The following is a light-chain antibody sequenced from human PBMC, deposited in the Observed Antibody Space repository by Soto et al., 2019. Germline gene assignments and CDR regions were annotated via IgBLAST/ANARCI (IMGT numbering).Light chain of an antibody. V-gene: IGKV3-20*01. Sequence: IVLTQSPGTLSLSPGERATLSYRASQSVSSSYLAWYQQKPGQAPRLLIYGASSRATGIPDRFSGSGSGTDFTLTITRLEPEDFAVYYCQHYRTSFGGGTKVEIK. CDR1: QSVSSSY. CDR2: GAS. CDR3: QHYRTS. J-gene: IGKJ4*01.